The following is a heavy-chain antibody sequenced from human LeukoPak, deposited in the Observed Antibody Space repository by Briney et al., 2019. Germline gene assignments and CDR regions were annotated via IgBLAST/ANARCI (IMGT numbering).Heavy chain of an antibody. D-gene: IGHD1-26*01. V-gene: IGHV4-34*01. CDR2: INHSGST. CDR1: GGSFSGYY. J-gene: IGHJ4*02. CDR3: ARVGATPGLCDY. Sequence: SETLSLTCAVYGGSFSGYYWSWIRQPPGKWLEWIGEINHSGSTNYNPSLKSRVTISVDTSKNQFSLKLSSVTAADTAVYYCARVGATPGLCDYWGQGTLVTVSS.